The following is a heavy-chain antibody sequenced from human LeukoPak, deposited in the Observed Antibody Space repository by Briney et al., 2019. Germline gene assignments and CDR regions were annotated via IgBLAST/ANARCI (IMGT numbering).Heavy chain of an antibody. CDR1: GFTFSSYA. J-gene: IGHJ5*02. D-gene: IGHD3-3*01. V-gene: IGHV3-23*01. CDR3: ARGLYDFWSGLEGEIDP. Sequence: GGSLRLSCAASGFTFSSYAMSWVRQAPGKGLEWVSTINSGGNTYYADSVKGRFTISRDNAKNTLYLQMNSLRAEDTAVYYCARGLYDFWSGLEGEIDPWGQGTLVTVSS. CDR2: INSGGNT.